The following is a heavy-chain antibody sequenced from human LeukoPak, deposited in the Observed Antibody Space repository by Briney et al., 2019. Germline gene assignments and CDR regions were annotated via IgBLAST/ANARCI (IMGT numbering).Heavy chain of an antibody. D-gene: IGHD5-12*01. CDR2: IYYSGST. CDR3: ARGIVATTPYFDY. J-gene: IGHJ4*02. V-gene: IGHV4-59*01. CDR1: GGSISSYY. Sequence: SETLSLTCTVSGGSISSYYWSWIRQPPGKGLDCIGHIYYSGSTNYNPSLKSRVTISVDTSKNQFSLKLSSVTAADTAVYYCARGIVATTPYFDYWGQGTLVTVSS.